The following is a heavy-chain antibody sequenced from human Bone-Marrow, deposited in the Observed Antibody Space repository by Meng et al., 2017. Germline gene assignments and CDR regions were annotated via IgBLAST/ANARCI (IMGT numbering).Heavy chain of an antibody. CDR2: INPSGGST. CDR3: ARDRNSGEHTEYNWFDP. CDR1: GYTFTSYY. J-gene: IGHJ5*02. V-gene: IGHV1-46*01. D-gene: IGHD4/OR15-4a*01. Sequence: VESGVGVKKPGASVKVSCKASGYTFTSYYMHWVRQAPGQGLEWMGIINPSGGSTSYAQKFQGRVTMTRDTSTSTVYMELSSLRSEDTAVYYCARDRNSGEHTEYNWFDPWGQGTLVTVSS.